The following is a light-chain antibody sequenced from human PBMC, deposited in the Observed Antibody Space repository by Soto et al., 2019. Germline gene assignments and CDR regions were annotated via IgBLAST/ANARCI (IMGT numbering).Light chain of an antibody. CDR3: QQYGSSPVT. CDR1: HSVSSTY. CDR2: GAS. V-gene: IGKV3-20*01. Sequence: EIVLTQSPGTLSLSPGERATLSCRASHSVSSTYLAWYQQKPGQPPRLLIYGASSRATGIPDRFSGSGSGTDFTLTITRLESEDFAVYYCQQYGSSPVTFGQGTRLDIK. J-gene: IGKJ5*01.